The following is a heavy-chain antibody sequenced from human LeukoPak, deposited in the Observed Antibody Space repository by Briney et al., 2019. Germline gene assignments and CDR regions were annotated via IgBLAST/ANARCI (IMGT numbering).Heavy chain of an antibody. Sequence: TLSLTCTVSGGSISSGGYYWSWIRQHPGKGLEWIGYIYYSGSTYYNPSLKSRVTISVDTSKNQFSLKLSSVTAADTAVYYCARSSGLYCSSTSCYHYYYYGMDVWGQGTTVTVSS. CDR2: IYYSGST. J-gene: IGHJ6*02. CDR3: ARSSGLYCSSTSCYHYYYYGMDV. V-gene: IGHV4-31*03. D-gene: IGHD2-2*01. CDR1: GGSISSGGYY.